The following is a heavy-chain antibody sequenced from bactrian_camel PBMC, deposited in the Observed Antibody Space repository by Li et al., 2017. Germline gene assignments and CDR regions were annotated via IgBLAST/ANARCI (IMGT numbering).Heavy chain of an antibody. Sequence: VESGGGLVQPGGSLRLSCVASGFTFSKYAMSWVRQAPGKGLEWVSRIASSSFSKTYYSEVVKGRFSISQDNADKTVYLQMNNLNPEDTGMYYCAAPGGQISPCLYGKWGQGTQVTVS. D-gene: IGHD3*01. CDR3: AAPGGQISPCLYGK. CDR2: IASSSFSKT. CDR1: GFTFSKYA. J-gene: IGHJ4*01. V-gene: IGHV3-2*01.